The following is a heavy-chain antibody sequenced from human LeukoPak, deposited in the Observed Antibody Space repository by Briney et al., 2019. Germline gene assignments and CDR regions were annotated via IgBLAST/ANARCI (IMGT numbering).Heavy chain of an antibody. CDR2: ISSSSSTI. J-gene: IGHJ4*02. CDR3: AREGGTY. V-gene: IGHV3-48*01. CDR1: GFTFSDYS. D-gene: IGHD3-16*01. Sequence: GGSLRLSCVTSGFTFSDYSMSCVRQAPGRGREWISYISSSSSTIYYANSVKGRFIISRDNAEKSLHLQMNSLRVEDTAAYFCAREGGTYWGQGTPVTVSS.